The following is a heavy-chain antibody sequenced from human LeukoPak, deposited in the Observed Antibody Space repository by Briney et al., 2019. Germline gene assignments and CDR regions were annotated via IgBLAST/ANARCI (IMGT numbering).Heavy chain of an antibody. V-gene: IGHV1-18*01. J-gene: IGHJ5*02. Sequence: ASVKVSCKASGYTFTSYGISWVRQAPGQGLEWMGWISAYNGNTNYAQKLQGRVTMTEGTSTDTAYMELSSLRSEDTAVYYCATVSAVGPRDPWGQGTLVTVSS. D-gene: IGHD6-19*01. CDR3: ATVSAVGPRDP. CDR1: GYTFTSYG. CDR2: ISAYNGNT.